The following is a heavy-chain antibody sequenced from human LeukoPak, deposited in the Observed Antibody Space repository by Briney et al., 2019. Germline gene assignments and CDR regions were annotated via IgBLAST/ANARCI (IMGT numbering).Heavy chain of an antibody. Sequence: GGSLRPSCAPSGFTFITYWLSWVRKAPGKGLKWVANIKQDVSGKYYVDSVKARFPISRDNSKSTLFLQMNGLRTDSTFLYFCAKFAYNCNAPDGFAMWGQATTVIVSS. CDR2: IKQDVSGK. D-gene: IGHD1-1*01. CDR3: AKFAYNCNAPDGFAM. CDR1: GFTFITYW. J-gene: IGHJ3*02. V-gene: IGHV3-7*01.